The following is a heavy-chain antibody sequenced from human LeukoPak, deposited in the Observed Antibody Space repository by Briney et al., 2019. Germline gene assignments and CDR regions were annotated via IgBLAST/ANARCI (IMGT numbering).Heavy chain of an antibody. D-gene: IGHD3-10*01. V-gene: IGHV3-48*01. J-gene: IGHJ4*02. CDR3: ARSAVRGVACDY. CDR1: GFTFSGFS. Sequence: GGSLRLSCAASGFTFSGFSMHWVRQAPGKGLEWLSYISTSSRSTYYADSVKGRFTISRDNAKNTLFLDMHSLRPGDSAVYYCARSAVRGVACDYWGQGTLLTVSS. CDR2: ISTSSRST.